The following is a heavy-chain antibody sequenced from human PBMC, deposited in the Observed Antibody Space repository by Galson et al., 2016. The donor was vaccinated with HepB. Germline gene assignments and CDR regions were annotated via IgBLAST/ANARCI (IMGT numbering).Heavy chain of an antibody. D-gene: IGHD2-21*02. CDR1: GYTFTSFY. CDR3: ARDTQKGAVTVRVGGDF. J-gene: IGHJ4*02. Sequence: SVKVSCKASGYTFTSFYIHWVRQAPGQGLEWMGIINPSIGRTTYSQNFQGRVTMTGDTSTSTVYMELTSLRSEDTAVYYCARDTQKGAVTVRVGGDFWGQGTLVTVSS. CDR2: INPSIGRT. V-gene: IGHV1-46*01.